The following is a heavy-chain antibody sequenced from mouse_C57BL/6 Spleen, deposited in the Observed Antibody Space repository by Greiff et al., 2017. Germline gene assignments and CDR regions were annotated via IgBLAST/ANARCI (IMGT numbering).Heavy chain of an antibody. CDR2: IYPGDGDT. D-gene: IGHD1-1*01. V-gene: IGHV1-82*01. Sequence: QVQLQQSGPELVKPGASVKISCKASGYAFSSSWMNWVKQRPGKGLEWIGRIYPGDGDTNYNGKFKGKATLTADKSSSTAYMQLSSLTSEDSTVYFCARGRGNYYVFDYWGQGTTLTVSS. J-gene: IGHJ2*01. CDR3: ARGRGNYYVFDY. CDR1: GYAFSSSW.